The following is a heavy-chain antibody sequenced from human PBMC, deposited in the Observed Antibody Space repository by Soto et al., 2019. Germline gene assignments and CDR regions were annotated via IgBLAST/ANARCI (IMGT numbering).Heavy chain of an antibody. CDR1: GFTFSSYW. CDR3: ARDSSGWYGWDAFDI. J-gene: IGHJ3*02. V-gene: IGHV3-7*03. CDR2: IKQDGSEK. D-gene: IGHD6-19*01. Sequence: PGGSLRFSCAASGFTFSSYWMSWVRQAPGKGLEWVANIKQDGSEKYQVDSVKGRFTISRDNAKNSLYLQVNSLRAEDTAVYYCARDSSGWYGWDAFDIWGQGTMVTVSS.